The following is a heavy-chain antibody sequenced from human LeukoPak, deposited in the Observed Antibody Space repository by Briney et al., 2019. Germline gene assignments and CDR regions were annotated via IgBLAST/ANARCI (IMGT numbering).Heavy chain of an antibody. Sequence: GASVKVSCKASGYTFTKYGINWVRQAPGQGLEWLGWISTYNGNTHYAQKFQGRVTMTTDTYTTTGYMELRGLRSDDTAIYYCATQSPACDYWGQGTLVAVSS. CDR2: ISTYNGNT. CDR1: GYTFTKYG. J-gene: IGHJ4*02. V-gene: IGHV1-18*01. CDR3: ATQSPACDY.